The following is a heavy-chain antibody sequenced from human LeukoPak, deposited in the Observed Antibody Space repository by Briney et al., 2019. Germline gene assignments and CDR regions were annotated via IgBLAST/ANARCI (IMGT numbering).Heavy chain of an antibody. J-gene: IGHJ5*02. V-gene: IGHV1-69*04. Sequence: ASVKVSCKASVGTFSSYAISWVRQAPGQGLEWMGRIIPILGIANYAQKLQGRVTITADKSTSTAYMELSSLRSEDTAVYYCARGYDYYDSSGYYWFDPWGQGTLVTVSS. D-gene: IGHD3-22*01. CDR1: VGTFSSYA. CDR3: ARGYDYYDSSGYYWFDP. CDR2: IIPILGIA.